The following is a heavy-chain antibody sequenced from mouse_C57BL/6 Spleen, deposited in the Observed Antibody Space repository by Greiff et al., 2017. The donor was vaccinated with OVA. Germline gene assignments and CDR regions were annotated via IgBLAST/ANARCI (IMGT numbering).Heavy chain of an antibody. CDR1: GYTFTDYN. V-gene: IGHV1-22*01. J-gene: IGHJ3*01. CDR3: ATGAGPKGFAY. Sequence: VQLQQSGPELVKPGASVKMSCKASGYTFTDYNMHWVKQSHGKSLEWIGYINPNNGGTSYNQKFKGKATLTVNKSSSTAYMELRSLTSEDSAVYYCATGAGPKGFAYWGQGTLVTVSA. D-gene: IGHD3-3*01. CDR2: INPNNGGT.